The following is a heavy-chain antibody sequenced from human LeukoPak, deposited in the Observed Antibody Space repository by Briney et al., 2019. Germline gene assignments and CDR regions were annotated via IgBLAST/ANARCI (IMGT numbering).Heavy chain of an antibody. CDR3: ARGPVPYYGSGSPRWFDP. Sequence: SSETLSLTCSVSGDSISLSFYYWGWIRQPPGKALEWIGSVYYSGTTSYNPSLKSRVTISVDTSKNQFSLKLSSVTAADTAVYYCARGPVPYYGSGSPRWFDPWGQGTLVTVSS. J-gene: IGHJ5*02. CDR2: VYYSGTT. D-gene: IGHD3-10*01. V-gene: IGHV4-39*07. CDR1: GDSISLSFYY.